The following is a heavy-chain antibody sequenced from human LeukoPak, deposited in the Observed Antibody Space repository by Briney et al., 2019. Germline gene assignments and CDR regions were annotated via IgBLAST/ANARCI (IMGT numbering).Heavy chain of an antibody. V-gene: IGHV4-61*01. Sequence: PSETLSLTCTVSGDSVSSGSYFWSWIRQPPGKGLGWMGFIYNSVTTNYNPSLKSRVTISVDTSKNQFSLKLSSVTAADTAVYYCARDRSYGFFDFWGQGTLVSVSS. CDR1: GDSVSSGSYF. J-gene: IGHJ4*02. CDR3: ARDRSYGFFDF. CDR2: IYNSVTT. D-gene: IGHD3-16*01.